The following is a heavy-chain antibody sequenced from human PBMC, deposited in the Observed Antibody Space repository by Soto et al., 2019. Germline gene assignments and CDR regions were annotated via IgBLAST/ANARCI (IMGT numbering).Heavy chain of an antibody. CDR3: TRVSLGSSRPSDY. D-gene: IGHD6-13*01. Sequence: EVQLVESGGGLVQPEGSLRLSCAASGFTFSDHYMDWVRQAPGKGLEWVGRIKNKANSNTTEDAAPVKGRFISSIDDSKNSVFLQMNRLKTDDTAVYYCTRVSLGSSRPSDYWGQGILVTVSS. CDR1: GFTFSDHY. J-gene: IGHJ4*02. V-gene: IGHV3-72*01. CDR2: IKNKANSNTT.